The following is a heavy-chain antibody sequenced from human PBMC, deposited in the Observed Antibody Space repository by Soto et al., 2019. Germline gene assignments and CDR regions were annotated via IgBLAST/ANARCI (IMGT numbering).Heavy chain of an antibody. D-gene: IGHD3-10*01. Sequence: QLQLQESGPGLVKPSETLSLTCTVSGGSISSSSYYWGWIRQPPGKGLEWIGSIYYSGSTYYNPSLKSRVTIAVDTSKNQFSLQLSSVAAADTAVYYCASSTYYYGAGSYYNVRDYYYYMDVWGKGTTVTVSS. CDR1: GGSISSSSYY. J-gene: IGHJ6*03. CDR2: IYYSGST. V-gene: IGHV4-39*01. CDR3: ASSTYYYGAGSYYNVRDYYYYMDV.